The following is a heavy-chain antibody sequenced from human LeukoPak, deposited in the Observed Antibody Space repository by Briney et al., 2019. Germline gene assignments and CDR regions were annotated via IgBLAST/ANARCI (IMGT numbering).Heavy chain of an antibody. CDR1: GDSLSRYY. CDR3: ATYSSGRAPDY. CDR2: IYYSGST. J-gene: IGHJ4*02. Sequence: PSETLSLTCTVSGDSLSRYYWSWIRQPPGKGLEWIGYIYYSGSTTYNPSPKSRVTISVDTSKNEFSLRLNSVTAEDTAVYFCATYSSGRAPDYWGQGTLVTVSS. V-gene: IGHV4-59*08. D-gene: IGHD6-19*01.